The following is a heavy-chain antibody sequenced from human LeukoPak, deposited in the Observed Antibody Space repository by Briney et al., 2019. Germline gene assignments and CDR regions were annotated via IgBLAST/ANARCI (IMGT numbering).Heavy chain of an antibody. CDR2: IYYSGST. CDR3: ARQFLGDSSGYPHFDY. CDR1: GGSISSSSYY. V-gene: IGHV4-39*01. D-gene: IGHD3-22*01. J-gene: IGHJ4*02. Sequence: SETLSLTCTVSGGSISSSSYYWGWIRQPPGKGLEWIGSIYYSGSTYYNPPLKSRVTISVDTSKNQFSLKLSSVTAADTAVYYCARQFLGDSSGYPHFDYWGQGTLVTVSS.